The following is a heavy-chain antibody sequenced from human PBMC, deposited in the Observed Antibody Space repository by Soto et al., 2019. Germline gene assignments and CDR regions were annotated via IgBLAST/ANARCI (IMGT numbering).Heavy chain of an antibody. J-gene: IGHJ4*02. D-gene: IGHD3-22*01. Sequence: RLSCAASGFTVSSNYMSWVRQAPGKGLEWVSVIYSGGSTYYADSVKGRFTISRDNSKNTLYLQMNSLRAEDTAVYYCARGAGGYYYNMGTYCFDYWGQGTLVTVSS. CDR1: GFTVSSNY. CDR2: IYSGGST. CDR3: ARGAGGYYYNMGTYCFDY. V-gene: IGHV3-53*01.